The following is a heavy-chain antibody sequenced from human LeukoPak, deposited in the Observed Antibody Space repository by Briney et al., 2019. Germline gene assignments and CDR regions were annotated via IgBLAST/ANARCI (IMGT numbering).Heavy chain of an antibody. J-gene: IGHJ4*02. CDR3: ARGGFYDGSRSYFDY. D-gene: IGHD3-10*01. CDR2: IGTAGDT. Sequence: AGGSLRLSCAASGFTFSSYDMHWVRQATGKGLEWVSAIGTAGDTYYPGSVKGQLTISRENAKTSLYLQMTSLRAGETAVYYWARGGFYDGSRSYFDYGSQASLVT. CDR1: GFTFSSYD. V-gene: IGHV3-13*01.